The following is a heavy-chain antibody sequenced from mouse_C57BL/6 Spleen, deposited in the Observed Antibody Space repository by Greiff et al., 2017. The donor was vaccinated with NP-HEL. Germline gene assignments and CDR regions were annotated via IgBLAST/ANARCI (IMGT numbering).Heavy chain of an antibody. J-gene: IGHJ2*01. Sequence: QVQLQQPGAELVRPGSSVKLSCKASGYTFTSYWMHWVKQRPIQGLEWIGNIDPSDSETHYNQKFKDKATLTVDKSSSTAYMQLSSLTSEDSAVYYCARGGALLRFDYWGQGTTLTVSS. CDR2: IDPSDSET. V-gene: IGHV1-52*01. D-gene: IGHD1-2*01. CDR1: GYTFTSYW. CDR3: ARGGALLRFDY.